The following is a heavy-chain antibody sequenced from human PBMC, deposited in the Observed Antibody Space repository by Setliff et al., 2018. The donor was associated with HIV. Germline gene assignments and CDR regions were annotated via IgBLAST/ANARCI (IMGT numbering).Heavy chain of an antibody. CDR1: GGSMRNYY. CDR3: AGHRPWEVDVFDI. J-gene: IGHJ3*02. CDR2: ISYNGIT. V-gene: IGHV4-59*08. D-gene: IGHD1-26*01. Sequence: SETLSLTCSVSGGSMRNYYWSWLRQPPRKGLEWVGYISYNGITTYNPSLKSRLTISVDTSKNQFSLKLTSVTAADTAVYYCAGHRPWEVDVFDIWGQGTMVNVSS.